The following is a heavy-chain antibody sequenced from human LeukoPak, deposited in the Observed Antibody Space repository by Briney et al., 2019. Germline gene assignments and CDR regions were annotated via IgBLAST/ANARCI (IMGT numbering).Heavy chain of an antibody. CDR1: GGSISSGSYS. V-gene: IGHV4-30-4*07. J-gene: IGHJ4*02. Sequence: PSETLSLTCAVSGGSISSGSYSWSWIRQPPGKGLEWIGYMFYTGSTYYNPSLKSRVTISVDTSKNQFSLKLSSVTAADTAVYYCARGRRDYYDSSGYHTFDYWGQGTLVTVSS. D-gene: IGHD3-22*01. CDR2: MFYTGST. CDR3: ARGRRDYYDSSGYHTFDY.